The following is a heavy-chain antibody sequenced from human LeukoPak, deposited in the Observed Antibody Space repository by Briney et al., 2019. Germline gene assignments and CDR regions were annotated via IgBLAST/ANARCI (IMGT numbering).Heavy chain of an antibody. CDR1: GGSISTATHY. D-gene: IGHD4-23*01. J-gene: IGHJ3*02. V-gene: IGHV4-39*01. CDR3: ANHYDGHAFDI. CDR2: IHYSGST. Sequence: SETLSLTCTVSGGSISTATHYWSWIRQPPGKGLEWIGSIHYSGSTYYNPSLKSRVTISVDTSKNQFSLKLSSVTAADTAVYYFANHYDGHAFDIWGQGTMVTVSS.